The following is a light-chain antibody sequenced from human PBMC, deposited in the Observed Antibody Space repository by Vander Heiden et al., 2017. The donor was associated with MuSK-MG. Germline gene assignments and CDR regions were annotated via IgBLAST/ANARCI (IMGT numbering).Light chain of an antibody. CDR3: QQYNNWWT. V-gene: IGKV3-15*01. CDR2: GAS. J-gene: IGKJ1*01. Sequence: EIVMTQSPATLSVSPGERATLSCRASQGVNSNLAWYQQKPGQAPRLLIYGASTRASGIPGRVSGSGSGTEFTLTISILQSEDCAVYYWQQYNNWWTFGQGTKVEIK. CDR1: QGVNSN.